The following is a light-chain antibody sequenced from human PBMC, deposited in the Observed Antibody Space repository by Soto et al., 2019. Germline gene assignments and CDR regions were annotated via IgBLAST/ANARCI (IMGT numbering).Light chain of an antibody. CDR3: QSYDSSLSCVV. CDR2: GNS. Sequence: QSVLTQPPSVSGAPGQRVTISCTGSSSNIGAGYDVHWYQQLPGTAPKLLIYGNSNRPSGVPDRFSGSKSGTSASLAITGLQAEDEADYYCQSYDSSLSCVVFGRGTKLTVL. CDR1: SSNIGAGYD. J-gene: IGLJ2*01. V-gene: IGLV1-40*01.